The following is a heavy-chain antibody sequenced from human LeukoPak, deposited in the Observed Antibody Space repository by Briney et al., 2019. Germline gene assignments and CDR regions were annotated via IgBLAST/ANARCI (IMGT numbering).Heavy chain of an antibody. CDR2: ISSDGRST. Sequence: GGSLRLSCSASGFTFSTYSMHWVRQAPGKGLQYVSAISSDGRSTYYADSVKGRFTISRDNSKNTLYLQMNSLRAEDTAVYYCARDRGYYDSSGYYYLWGQGTLVTVSS. V-gene: IGHV3-64*04. D-gene: IGHD3-22*01. CDR3: ARDRGYYDSSGYYYL. CDR1: GFTFSTYS. J-gene: IGHJ5*02.